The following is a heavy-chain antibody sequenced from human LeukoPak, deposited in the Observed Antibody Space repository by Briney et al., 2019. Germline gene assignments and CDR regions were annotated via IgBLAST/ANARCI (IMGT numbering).Heavy chain of an antibody. CDR3: ARDLKRGYSSGRYSWGTGSSNDY. CDR2: ISGYNGNT. V-gene: IGHV1-18*01. J-gene: IGHJ4*02. Sequence: GASVKVSCKASGYTFTSYGISWVRQAPGQGLEWMGWISGYNGNTNYAQQKLQGRVTVTTDTSTSTAYMELRSLRSDDTAVYYCARDLKRGYSSGRYSWGTGSSNDYWGQGTLVTVSS. D-gene: IGHD6-19*01. CDR1: GYTFTSYG.